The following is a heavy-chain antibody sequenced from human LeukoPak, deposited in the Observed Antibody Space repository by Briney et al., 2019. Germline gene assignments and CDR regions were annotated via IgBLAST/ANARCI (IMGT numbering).Heavy chain of an antibody. CDR2: IKQDGSEK. CDR3: ARLAGTTSFYYYGMDV. CDR1: GFTFSSYW. V-gene: IGHV3-7*01. Sequence: GGSLRLSCVASGFTFSSYWMSWVRQAPGKGLEWVANIKQDGSEKYYVDSVKGRFTISRDNAKNSLYLQTNSLRVEDTAVYYCARLAGTTSFYYYGMDVWGQGTTVTVS. J-gene: IGHJ6*02. D-gene: IGHD1-7*01.